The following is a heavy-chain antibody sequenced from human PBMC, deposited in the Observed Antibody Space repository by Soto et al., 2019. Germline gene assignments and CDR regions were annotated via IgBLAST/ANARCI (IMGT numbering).Heavy chain of an antibody. J-gene: IGHJ3*02. D-gene: IGHD2-15*01. Sequence: ASVKVSCKASGYTFTSYAMHWVRQAPGQRLEWMGWINAGNGNTKYSQKFQGRVTITRDTSASTAYMELSSLRSEDTAVYYCARGGGEVVVVWAADFDIWGQGTMVTVSS. CDR1: GYTFTSYA. CDR3: ARGGGEVVVVWAADFDI. V-gene: IGHV1-3*01. CDR2: INAGNGNT.